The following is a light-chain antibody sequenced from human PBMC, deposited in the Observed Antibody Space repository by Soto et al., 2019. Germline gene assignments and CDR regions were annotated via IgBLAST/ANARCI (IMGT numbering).Light chain of an antibody. V-gene: IGKV3-20*01. Sequence: EVVLTQSPGTLSLSPGERATLSCRASQSFNSIYLAWYQQKPGQAPRLLIYDASNRATGIPARFSGSGSGTDFTLTISRLEPEDFAVYYCQQYGSTRWTFGQGTKVDI. CDR3: QQYGSTRWT. CDR1: QSFNSIY. CDR2: DAS. J-gene: IGKJ1*01.